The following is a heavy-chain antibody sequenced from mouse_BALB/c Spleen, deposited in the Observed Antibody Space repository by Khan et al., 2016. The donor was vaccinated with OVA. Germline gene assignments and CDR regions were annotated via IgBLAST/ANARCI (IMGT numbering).Heavy chain of an antibody. Sequence: QVQLKESGPGLVAPSQNLSITCTVSGFSLSDYGVSWIRQPPGKGLEWLGVLWGGGSTYYNSVLKSRLSITKDNSKSQVFLKMSSLQSDDTAMYYCDKGVWSYYYTLDYWGQGTSVTVSS. CDR3: DKGVWSYYYTLDY. V-gene: IGHV2-6-5*01. J-gene: IGHJ4*01. CDR1: GFSLSDYG. CDR2: LWGGGST.